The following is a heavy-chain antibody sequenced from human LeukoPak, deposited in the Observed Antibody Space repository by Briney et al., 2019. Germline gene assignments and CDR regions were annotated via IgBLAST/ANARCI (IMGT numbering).Heavy chain of an antibody. CDR1: GASMSSHY. J-gene: IGHJ4*02. CDR2: IYHTGST. Sequence: SETLSLTCTVSGASMSSHYWTWMRQDPGTGLEWIGNIYHTGSTSYNPALESRVTISLDTSNNQFSLKPTSVTAADTAVYYCAKEGGPARPGLDSWGQGTLVTVSS. V-gene: IGHV4-59*11. CDR3: AKEGGPARPGLDS. D-gene: IGHD6-6*01.